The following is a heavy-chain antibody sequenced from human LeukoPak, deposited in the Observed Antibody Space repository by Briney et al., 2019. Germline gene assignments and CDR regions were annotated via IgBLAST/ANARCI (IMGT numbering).Heavy chain of an antibody. CDR1: GYTFTGYY. V-gene: IGHV1-2*02. CDR2: INPNSGGT. D-gene: IGHD2-2*03. CDR3: ARNPLGYCSSTSCYEGDWFDP. Sequence: GASVKVSCKASGYTFTGYYMHWVRQAPGQGLEWMGWINPNSGGTNYAQKFQGRVTMTRDTSISTAYMELSRLRSDDTAVYYCARNPLGYCSSTSCYEGDWFDPGGQGTLVTVSS. J-gene: IGHJ5*02.